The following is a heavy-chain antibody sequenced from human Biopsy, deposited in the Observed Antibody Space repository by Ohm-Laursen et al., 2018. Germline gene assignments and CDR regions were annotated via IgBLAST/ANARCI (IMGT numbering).Heavy chain of an antibody. J-gene: IGHJ4*02. Sequence: SESLSLTCIVSGGSIISYYWNWIPQPAGQGLEWIGRVHSSGGDKYNPSPKSRVTMSVDTSRKQLSLKVRSVTAADTAVYYCARGEYSSSIFDHWGQGTLVTVSS. D-gene: IGHD6-6*01. CDR3: ARGEYSSSIFDH. CDR1: GGSIISYY. CDR2: VHSSGGD. V-gene: IGHV4-4*07.